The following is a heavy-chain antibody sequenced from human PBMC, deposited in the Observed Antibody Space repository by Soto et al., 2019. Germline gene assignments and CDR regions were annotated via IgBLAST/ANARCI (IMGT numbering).Heavy chain of an antibody. J-gene: IGHJ3*02. D-gene: IGHD3-3*01. Sequence: GGSPRLSCAASGFTFSSYAMSWVRQAPGKGLEWVSAISGSGGSTYYADSVKGRFTISRDNSKNTLYLQMNSLRAEDTAVYYCAKTVFGVGKYDAFDIWGQGTMVTVSS. V-gene: IGHV3-23*01. CDR1: GFTFSSYA. CDR3: AKTVFGVGKYDAFDI. CDR2: ISGSGGST.